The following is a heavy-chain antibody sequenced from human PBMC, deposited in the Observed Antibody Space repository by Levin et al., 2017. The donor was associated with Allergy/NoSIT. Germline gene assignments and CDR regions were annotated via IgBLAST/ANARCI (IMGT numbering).Heavy chain of an antibody. CDR3: AKARSHYGDYLYYFDY. J-gene: IGHJ4*02. Sequence: SCAASGFTFSSYGMHWVRQAPGKGLEWVAVISYDGSNKYYADSVKGRFTISRDNSKNTLYLQMNSLRAEDTAVYYCAKARSHYGDYLYYFDYWGQGTLVTVSS. D-gene: IGHD4-17*01. V-gene: IGHV3-30*18. CDR1: GFTFSSYG. CDR2: ISYDGSNK.